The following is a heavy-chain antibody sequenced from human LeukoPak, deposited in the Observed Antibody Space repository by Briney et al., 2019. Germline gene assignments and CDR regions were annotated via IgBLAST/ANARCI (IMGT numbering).Heavy chain of an antibody. CDR2: ISYSGST. J-gene: IGHJ6*03. CDR3: ARGRRDTAMIIYYYYYYMDV. Sequence: SETLSLTCTVSGGSISSGGYSWSWIRQPPGKGLEWIGYISYSGSTYYNPSLKSRVTMSLDTSKNQFSLKLSSVTAADTAVYYCARGRRDTAMIIYYYYYYMDVWGKGTTVTISS. V-gene: IGHV4-30-4*07. D-gene: IGHD5-18*01. CDR1: GGSISSGGYS.